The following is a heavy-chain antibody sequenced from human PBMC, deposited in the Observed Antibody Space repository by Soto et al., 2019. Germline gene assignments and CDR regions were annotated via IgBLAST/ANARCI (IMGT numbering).Heavy chain of an antibody. D-gene: IGHD5-18*01. CDR2: ISWDYDE. Sequence: QITLKESGPTLVKPTQTLTLTCTFSGFSLTTRGVGVGWILQPPGKALEWHALISWDYDEGYSPSLKSRLTITKETSNNQVVLTLTHMDPVYPATYYCALRPRGYSYHFDYWGQGTLVTVS. V-gene: IGHV2-5*02. CDR1: GFSLTTRGVG. J-gene: IGHJ4*02. CDR3: ALRPRGYSYHFDY.